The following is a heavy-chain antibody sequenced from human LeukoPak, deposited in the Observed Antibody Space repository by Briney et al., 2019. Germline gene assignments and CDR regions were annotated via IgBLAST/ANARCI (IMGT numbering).Heavy chain of an antibody. CDR3: ASGHDDYYYMDV. D-gene: IGHD3-3*01. Sequence: GGSLRLSCAASGFTFSSYSMNWVRQAPGKGLEWVSSISSSSSYIYYADSVKGRFTISRDNAKNSLYLQMNSLRAEDTAVYYCASGHDDYYYMDVWGKGTTVTVSS. J-gene: IGHJ6*03. CDR2: ISSSSSYI. V-gene: IGHV3-21*01. CDR1: GFTFSSYS.